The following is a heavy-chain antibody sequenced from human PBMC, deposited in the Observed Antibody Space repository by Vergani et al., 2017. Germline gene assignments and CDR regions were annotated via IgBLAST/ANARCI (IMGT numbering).Heavy chain of an antibody. V-gene: IGHV3-33*01. D-gene: IGHD3-10*01. CDR1: GFTFSSYG. CDR2: IWYDGSNK. Sequence: QVQLVESGGGVVQPGRSLRLSCPASGFTFSSYGMHWVRQAPGKGLEWVAVIWYDGSNKYYADSVKGRFTISRDNSKNTLYLQMNSLRAEDTAVYYCARNVRGVFDYWGQGTLVTVSS. J-gene: IGHJ4*02. CDR3: ARNVRGVFDY.